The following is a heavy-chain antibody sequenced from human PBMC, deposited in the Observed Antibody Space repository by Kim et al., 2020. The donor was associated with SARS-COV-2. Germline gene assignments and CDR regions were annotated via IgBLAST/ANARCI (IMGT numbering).Heavy chain of an antibody. J-gene: IGHJ6*02. D-gene: IGHD6-19*01. CDR3: TRSGWLYDYGMDV. V-gene: IGHV3-43*01. CDR1: GFTFDDFS. Sequence: GGSLRLSCAASGFTFDDFSMHWVRQAPGKGLEWVSLISWGGGSTYYADSVRGRFTISRDNSKNSLYLHMNSLRSEDTALYYCTRSGWLYDYGMDVGGQGTTVTVSS. CDR2: ISWGGGST.